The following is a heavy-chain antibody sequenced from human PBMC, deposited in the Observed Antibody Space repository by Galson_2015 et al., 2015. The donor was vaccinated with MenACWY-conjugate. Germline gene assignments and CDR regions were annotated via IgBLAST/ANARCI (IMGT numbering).Heavy chain of an antibody. D-gene: IGHD3-10*01. V-gene: IGHV4-30-2*04. CDR2: GST. CDR3: ARAMRITMVRGVVGYYGMDV. Sequence: GSTYYNPSLKSRVTISVDTSKNQFSLKLSSVTAADTAVYYCARAMRITMVRGVVGYYGMDVWGQGTTVTVSS. J-gene: IGHJ6*02.